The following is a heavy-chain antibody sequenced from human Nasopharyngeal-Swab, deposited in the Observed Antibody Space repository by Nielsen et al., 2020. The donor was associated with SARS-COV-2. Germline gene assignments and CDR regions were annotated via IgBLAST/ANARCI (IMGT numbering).Heavy chain of an antibody. CDR2: IGWHGGGA. V-gene: IGHV3-43*01. D-gene: IGHD1-26*01. J-gene: IGHJ6*02. CDR3: AKDDSGRAMDV. Sequence: GGSLRLSCAASGFSFGDSAMHWVRQVPGKGLEWVSLIGWHGGGAYYAGSVEGRFTISRDNTKNSLYLQMNSLRTEDTALYYCAKDDSGRAMDVWGQGTAVTVSS. CDR1: GFSFGDSA.